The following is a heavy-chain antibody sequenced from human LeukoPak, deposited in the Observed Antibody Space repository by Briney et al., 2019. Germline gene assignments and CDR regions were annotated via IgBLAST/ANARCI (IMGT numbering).Heavy chain of an antibody. CDR3: ATGGIDSIDY. V-gene: IGHV4-39*01. J-gene: IGHJ4*02. CDR1: GASIRSSYYY. Sequence: KPSETLSLTCTVSGASIRSSYYYWGWIRQPPGKGLEWIGSIYYSGSTYYNPSLKSRVTISVDTSKNQFSLKLSSVTAADTAVYYCATGGIDSIDYWGQGTLVTVSS. CDR2: IYYSGST. D-gene: IGHD3-22*01.